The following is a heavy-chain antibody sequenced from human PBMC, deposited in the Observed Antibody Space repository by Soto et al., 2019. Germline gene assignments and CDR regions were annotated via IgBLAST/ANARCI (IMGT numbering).Heavy chain of an antibody. CDR1: ELTVSGKKY. Sequence: DVQLGESGGGLIQPGGSLRLSCVASELTVSGKKYMAWVRQAPGKGPEWVSGVYDLDGTYYADSLRGRFTTSIDSSRTTVYLQMLDLRPEDTALYFCVTWHLREYAYDIWGQGTMVTVAS. V-gene: IGHV3-53*01. CDR2: VYDLDGT. D-gene: IGHD5-12*01. J-gene: IGHJ3*02. CDR3: VTWHLREYAYDI.